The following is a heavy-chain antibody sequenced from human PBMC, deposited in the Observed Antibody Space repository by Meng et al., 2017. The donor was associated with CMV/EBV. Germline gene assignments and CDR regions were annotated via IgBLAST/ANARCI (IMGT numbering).Heavy chain of an antibody. V-gene: IGHV3-21*01. CDR2: ISSSSSYI. CDR1: GFTFSSYS. CDR3: AREAGYSGSWYDGGGDYYYYYGMDV. J-gene: IGHJ6*02. Sequence: GESLKISCAASGFTFSSYSMNWVRQAPGKGLEWVSSISSSSSYIYYADSVKGRFTISRDNAKNSLYLQMNSLRAEDTAVYYCAREAGYSGSWYDGGGDYYYYYGMDVWGQGTTVTVSS. D-gene: IGHD6-13*01.